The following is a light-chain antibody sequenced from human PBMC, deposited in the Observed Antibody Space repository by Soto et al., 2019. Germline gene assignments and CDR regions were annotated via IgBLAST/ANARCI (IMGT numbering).Light chain of an antibody. CDR1: QRVDTC. J-gene: IGKJ1*01. Sequence: DIQMTQSPSTLSASVGDRVTITCRASQRVDTCLAWYQQKPGKAPHLLIYKASSLETGVPSRFSGSGSVTEFTLTISSLQPDDFATYYCQQVYRYPWTFCQGTKVEIK. CDR2: KAS. V-gene: IGKV1-5*03. CDR3: QQVYRYPWT.